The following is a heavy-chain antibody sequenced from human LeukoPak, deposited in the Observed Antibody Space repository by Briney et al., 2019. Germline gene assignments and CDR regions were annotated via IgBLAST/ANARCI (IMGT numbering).Heavy chain of an antibody. V-gene: IGHV1-18*01. Sequence: ASVKVSCKASGYTFTSYGFSWVRQAPGQGLEWMGWISAYNGNANYAQNLQGRVTMTTDTSTSTAYMELRRLRSDDTAVYYCARDLARRIVGATPAYWGQGTLVTVSS. CDR1: GYTFTSYG. D-gene: IGHD1-26*01. CDR2: ISAYNGNA. J-gene: IGHJ4*02. CDR3: ARDLARRIVGATPAY.